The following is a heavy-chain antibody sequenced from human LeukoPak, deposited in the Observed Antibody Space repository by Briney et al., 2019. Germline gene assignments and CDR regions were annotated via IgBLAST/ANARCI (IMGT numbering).Heavy chain of an antibody. V-gene: IGHV4-39*01. CDR1: GFTFSSYG. Sequence: PGGSLRLSCAASGFTFSSYGMSWVRQPPGKGLEWIWSIYYSGSTYYNPSLKSRVTISVDTSKNQFSLKLSSVTAADTAVYYCARAPDYFYYYYMDVWGNGTTVTISS. CDR2: IYYSGST. J-gene: IGHJ6*03. CDR3: ARAPDYFYYYYMDV.